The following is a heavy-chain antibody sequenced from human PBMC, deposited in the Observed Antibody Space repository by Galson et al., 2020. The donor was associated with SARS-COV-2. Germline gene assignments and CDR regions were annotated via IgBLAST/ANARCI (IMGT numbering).Heavy chain of an antibody. CDR1: GFSFSDYY. J-gene: IGHJ4*02. D-gene: IGHD3-10*01. V-gene: IGHV3-11*01. Sequence: GGSLRLSCAASGFSFSDYYLAWIRQAPGKGLEWVSYISGDTYTIYYAESVKCRFTVSRDNAKNSLYLQMNSLRDDDTAVYYCAREDGAGNWGQGTLVTGSP. CDR2: ISGDTYTI. CDR3: AREDGAGN.